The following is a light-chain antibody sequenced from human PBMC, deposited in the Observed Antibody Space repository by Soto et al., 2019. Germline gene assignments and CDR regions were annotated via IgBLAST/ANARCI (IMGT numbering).Light chain of an antibody. Sequence: QSALTQPASVSGSPGQSITISCTGTSSDVGSYNLVSWYQQHPGKAPKLMIYEGSKRPSGVSNRFSGSKSGNTASLTISGLQAEDEADYYCCSYAGSSTPFYVFGTGTKVTDL. CDR1: SSDVGSYNL. V-gene: IGLV2-23*01. CDR3: CSYAGSSTPFYV. J-gene: IGLJ1*01. CDR2: EGS.